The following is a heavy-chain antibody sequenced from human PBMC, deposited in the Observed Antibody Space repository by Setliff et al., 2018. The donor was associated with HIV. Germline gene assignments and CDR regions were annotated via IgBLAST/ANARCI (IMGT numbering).Heavy chain of an antibody. Sequence: LRLSCVASGFTYNNYWMHWVRQAPGKGLVWVSRIDEHGTITNYADSVKGRFTISRDNAKNTLYLQMNSLRAEDTAVYFCARDLGGKGGHWGQGILVTVSS. J-gene: IGHJ4*02. CDR3: ARDLGGKGGH. V-gene: IGHV3-74*01. CDR2: IDEHGTIT. CDR1: GFTYNNYW. D-gene: IGHD1-1*01.